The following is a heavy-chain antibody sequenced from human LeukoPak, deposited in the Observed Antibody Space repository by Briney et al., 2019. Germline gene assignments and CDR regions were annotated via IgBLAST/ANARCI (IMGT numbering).Heavy chain of an antibody. CDR3: VRDRCSACHYFDC. D-gene: IGHD6-25*01. V-gene: IGHV3-30-3*01. CDR1: GFTLNSYA. Sequence: PGGSLRLSCAASGFTLNSYAMHWVRQAPGKGLEWVAVISYDGSNEYYADSVKGRFTISRNTSKNTLYLQMNNLRPEDTALYYCVRDRCSACHYFDCWGQGTLVAVSS. J-gene: IGHJ4*02. CDR2: ISYDGSNE.